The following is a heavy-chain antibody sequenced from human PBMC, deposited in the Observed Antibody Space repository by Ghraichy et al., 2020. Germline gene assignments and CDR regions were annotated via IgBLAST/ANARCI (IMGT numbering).Heavy chain of an antibody. V-gene: IGHV3-30*01. CDR1: GFTFNSYA. Sequence: GGSLRLSCAASGFTFNSYAMYWVRQAPGKGLEWVAVLSYDGTKEYYADSVQGRFTISRDNSNNTLNLQMNSLRVADTAVYYCARAKWELLRPLDYWGQGTMVTVSP. D-gene: IGHD1-26*01. CDR3: ARAKWELLRPLDY. CDR2: LSYDGTKE. J-gene: IGHJ4*02.